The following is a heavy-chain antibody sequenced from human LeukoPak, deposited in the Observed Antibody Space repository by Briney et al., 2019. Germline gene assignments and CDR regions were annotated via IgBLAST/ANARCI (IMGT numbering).Heavy chain of an antibody. CDR2: INSDGSST. Sequence: GGSLRLSCAASGFTFSSYWMHWVRQAPGKGLVWVSRINSDGSSTSYADSVKGRFTISRDNAKNTLYLQMNSLRAEDTAVYYCARGGEYSSSSRKLYNYMDVWGKGTTVTVSS. V-gene: IGHV3-74*01. CDR1: GFTFSSYW. CDR3: ARGGEYSSSSRKLYNYMDV. J-gene: IGHJ6*03. D-gene: IGHD6-6*01.